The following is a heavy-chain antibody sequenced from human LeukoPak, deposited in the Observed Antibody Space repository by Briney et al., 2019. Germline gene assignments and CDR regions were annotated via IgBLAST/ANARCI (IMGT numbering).Heavy chain of an antibody. D-gene: IGHD6-13*01. Sequence: GRSLRLSCAASGFTFSSYGMHWVRQAPGKGLEWVAVISYDGSNKYYADSVKGRFTISRDNSKNTLYLQMNSLRAEDTAVYYCAKGGSSWYTLGDYWGQGTLVTVSS. CDR2: ISYDGSNK. J-gene: IGHJ4*02. CDR3: AKGGSSWYTLGDY. CDR1: GFTFSSYG. V-gene: IGHV3-30*18.